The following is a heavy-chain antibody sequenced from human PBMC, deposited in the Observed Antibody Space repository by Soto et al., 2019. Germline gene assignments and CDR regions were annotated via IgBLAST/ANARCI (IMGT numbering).Heavy chain of an antibody. CDR3: ARDLGSTTWYSYYYYGMDV. D-gene: IGHD6-13*01. Sequence: QVQLVESGGGVVQPGRSLRLSCAASGFTFSSYGMHWVRQAPGKGLEWVTVIWFDGSNKYYADSVKGRFTISRDNSKNTLYQQMNSLRAEDTAVYYCARDLGSTTWYSYYYYGMDVWGQGTTVTVSS. V-gene: IGHV3-33*01. CDR2: IWFDGSNK. J-gene: IGHJ6*02. CDR1: GFTFSSYG.